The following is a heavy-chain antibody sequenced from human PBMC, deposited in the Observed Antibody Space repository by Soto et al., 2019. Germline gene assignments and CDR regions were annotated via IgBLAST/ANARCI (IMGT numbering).Heavy chain of an antibody. Sequence: TLSLTCAVSGYSISSYYYWSWIRQPPGKGLEWIGYIYYSGSTYYNPSLKSRVTISVDTSKNQFSLKLSSVTAADTAVYYCARARYSSRFYYGMDVWGQGTTVTVSS. V-gene: IGHV4-30-4*01. D-gene: IGHD6-13*01. J-gene: IGHJ6*02. CDR2: IYYSGST. CDR1: GYSISSYYY. CDR3: ARARYSSRFYYGMDV.